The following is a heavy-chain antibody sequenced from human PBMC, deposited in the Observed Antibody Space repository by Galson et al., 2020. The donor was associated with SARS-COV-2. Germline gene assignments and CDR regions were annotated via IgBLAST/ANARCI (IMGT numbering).Heavy chain of an antibody. V-gene: IGHV3-30-3*01. CDR3: ARSKGGNYYYGMDV. D-gene: IGHD3-16*01. J-gene: IGHJ6*02. CDR1: GFTFSSYA. CDR2: ISYDGSNK. Sequence: TGGSLRLSCAASGFTFSSYAMHWVRQAPGKGLEWVAVISYDGSNKYYADSVKGRFTISRDNSKNTLYLQMNSLRAEDTAVYYCARSKGGNYYYGMDVWGQGTTVTVSS.